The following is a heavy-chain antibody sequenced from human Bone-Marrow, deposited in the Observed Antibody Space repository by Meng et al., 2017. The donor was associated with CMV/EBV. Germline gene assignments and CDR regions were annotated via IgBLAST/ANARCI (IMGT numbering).Heavy chain of an antibody. V-gene: IGHV3-7*01. CDR2: IKQYGSEK. CDR1: GSTFRSYW. J-gene: IGHJ2*01. Sequence: GGSLRLSCAASGSTFRSYWMSWVRQAPGKGLEWVANIKQYGSEKYYVDSVKGRFTISRDNAKNSLYLQMNSLRAEDTAVYYCARDPTTDNGDYIRSWYFDLWGRGTLVTVSS. D-gene: IGHD4-17*01. CDR3: ARDPTTDNGDYIRSWYFDL.